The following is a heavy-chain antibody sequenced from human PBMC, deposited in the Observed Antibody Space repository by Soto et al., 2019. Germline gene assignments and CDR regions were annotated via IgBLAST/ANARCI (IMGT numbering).Heavy chain of an antibody. D-gene: IGHD1-20*01. V-gene: IGHV4-4*02. J-gene: IGHJ4*02. Sequence: KSSETLSLTCAVSGGSISRSNWWSWVRQPPGKGLEWIGEIYDTGFTSYNPSLESRVSVSVDTSKSQFSLKLSAVTAADTAVYYCATSQKGYNWNYFDHWGQGALVTVSS. CDR1: GGSISRSNW. CDR2: IYDTGFT. CDR3: ATSQKGYNWNYFDH.